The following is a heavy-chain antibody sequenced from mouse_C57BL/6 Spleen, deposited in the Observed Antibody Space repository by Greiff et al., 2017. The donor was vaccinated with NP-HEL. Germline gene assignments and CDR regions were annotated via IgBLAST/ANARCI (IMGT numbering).Heavy chain of an antibody. V-gene: IGHV1-15*01. CDR2: IDPETGGN. D-gene: IGHD3-1*01. CDR3: TREEGNGYCSYYFDY. Sequence: QVQLQQSGAELVRPGASVTLSCKASGYTFTDYKMHWVKQTPVHGLEWIGAIDPETGGNAYNQKFKGKAILTADKSSSTAYMGRRSLTSEDSAFYYCTREEGNGYCSYYFDYWGQGTTLTVSS. CDR1: GYTFTDYK. J-gene: IGHJ2*01.